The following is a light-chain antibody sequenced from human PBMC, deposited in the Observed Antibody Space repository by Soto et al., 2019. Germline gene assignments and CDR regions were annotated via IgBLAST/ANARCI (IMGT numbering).Light chain of an antibody. Sequence: IQLTQSPSSLSASVGDRVTITCRAGQYIRSDLGWYQHKPGKAPRLLIHAASSLQSGVPSRFSGTGSGTEFTLTISSLQPEDFATYYCQQYNAYYSFGQGTKVDIK. CDR2: AAS. CDR3: QQYNAYYS. J-gene: IGKJ2*03. V-gene: IGKV1-17*01. CDR1: QYIRSD.